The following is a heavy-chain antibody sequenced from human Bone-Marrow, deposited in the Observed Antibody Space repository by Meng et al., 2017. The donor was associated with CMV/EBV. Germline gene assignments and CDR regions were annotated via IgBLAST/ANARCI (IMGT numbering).Heavy chain of an antibody. D-gene: IGHD3-3*01. CDR2: IRYDGSNK. J-gene: IGHJ4*02. CDR1: GFTFTSYG. CDR3: AHPGMIFGVVSYFDY. V-gene: IGHV3-30*02. Sequence: GFTFTSYGRHWVRQAPGKGLEWVAFIRYDGSNKHYADSVKGRFTISRDNSKDTLYLQMNSLRAEDTAVYYCAHPGMIFGVVSYFDYWGQGTLVTVSS.